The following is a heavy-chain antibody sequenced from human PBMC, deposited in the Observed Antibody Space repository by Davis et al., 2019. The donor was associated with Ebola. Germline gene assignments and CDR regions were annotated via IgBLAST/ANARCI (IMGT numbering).Heavy chain of an antibody. CDR3: ARVWWDQGWYFDL. J-gene: IGHJ2*01. V-gene: IGHV7-4-1*02. CDR2: INTNSGDP. D-gene: IGHD2-21*01. CDR1: GYTFTSYG. Sequence: AASVKVSCKASGYTFTSYGITWVRQAPGQGLEWMGWINTNSGDPTYAQGVTGRFVFSLDISVDTAFLQIISLKAEDIGIYYCARVWWDQGWYFDLWGRGTLVTVSS.